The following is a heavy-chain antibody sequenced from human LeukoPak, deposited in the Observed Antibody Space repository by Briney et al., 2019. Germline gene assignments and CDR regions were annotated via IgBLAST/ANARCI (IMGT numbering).Heavy chain of an antibody. D-gene: IGHD5-18*01. V-gene: IGHV3-21*01. CDR3: ARFRGYSYGMDV. CDR1: GFTFSSYS. Sequence: GGSLRLSCAASGFTFSSYSMNWVRQAPGKGLEWVLSISSSSSYMYYADSVKGRFTISRDNAKNSLYLQMNSLRAEDTAVYYCARFRGYSYGMDVWGQGTTVTVSS. J-gene: IGHJ6*02. CDR2: ISSSSSYM.